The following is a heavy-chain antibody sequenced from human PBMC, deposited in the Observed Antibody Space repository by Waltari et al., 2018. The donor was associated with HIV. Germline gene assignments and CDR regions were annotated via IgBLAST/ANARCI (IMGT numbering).Heavy chain of an antibody. Sequence: QVQLVQSGAEVKKPGASVKVSCKASGYTFTGYYIHSVRTAPGQGLEWMGWINPNSGGTNYAQNFQGRVTMTRDTSISTAYMELSRLRSDDTAVYYCATPSYDSSGYYSAGSEFDYWGQGTLVTVSS. CDR1: GYTFTGYY. CDR2: INPNSGGT. V-gene: IGHV1-2*02. CDR3: ATPSYDSSGYYSAGSEFDY. J-gene: IGHJ4*02. D-gene: IGHD3-22*01.